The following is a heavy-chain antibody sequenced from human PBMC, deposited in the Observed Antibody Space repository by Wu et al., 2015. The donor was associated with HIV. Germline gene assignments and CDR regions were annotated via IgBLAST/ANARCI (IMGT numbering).Heavy chain of an antibody. V-gene: IGHV1-18*01. CDR2: INTYNGQT. CDR3: ARAQRPVADALELDY. D-gene: IGHD6-19*01. CDR1: GDGFTSYA. J-gene: IGHJ4*02. Sequence: QVHLVQFGGEVKKPGSSVKVTCKASGDGFTSYAVSWVRQAPGHGLEWMGRINTYNGQTTSAREFQDRLTMTTDMSTKTGYMELRSLRSDDTAIYYCARAQRPVADALELDYWGQGTLVTVSS.